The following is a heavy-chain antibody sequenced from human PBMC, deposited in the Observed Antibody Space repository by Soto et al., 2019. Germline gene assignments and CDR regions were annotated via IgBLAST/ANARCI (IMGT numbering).Heavy chain of an antibody. Sequence: SETLSLTCTVSGGSTTSDYWSWIRQPPGKGLEWLGYIFHSLGAKYNPSLGSRGTISLDTSKNQLSLGLRSVTAADTAIDFCVRDLNGSGDYWGQGTLVTVSS. CDR2: IFHSLGA. CDR1: GGSTTSDY. V-gene: IGHV4-59*01. J-gene: IGHJ4*02. CDR3: VRDLNGSGDY. D-gene: IGHD3-10*01.